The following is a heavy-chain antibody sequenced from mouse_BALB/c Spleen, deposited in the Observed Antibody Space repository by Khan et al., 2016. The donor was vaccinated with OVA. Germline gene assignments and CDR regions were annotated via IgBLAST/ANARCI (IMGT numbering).Heavy chain of an antibody. CDR2: LFPGSFNT. V-gene: IGHV1S56*01. J-gene: IGHJ4*01. D-gene: IGHD2-4*01. CDR3: ERDDYFVREGMDY. Sequence: QVQLQQSGPALVKPGASVRISCTASGYTFTSFYIHWVKQRPGQGLEWIGWLFPGSFNTNFNEKFKGKVTLTADKSSNTAYLRLSSLTSEDSAVYFCERDDYFVREGMDYWGQGTSGTISA. CDR1: GYTFTSFY.